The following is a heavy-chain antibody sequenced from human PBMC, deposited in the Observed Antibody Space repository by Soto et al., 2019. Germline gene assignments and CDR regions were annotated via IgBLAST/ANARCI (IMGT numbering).Heavy chain of an antibody. V-gene: IGHV5-51*01. CDR2: IYPRDSDT. CDR3: ARTFGGHLYSFDF. Sequence: PGESLKISCKGSGYSFTSYWIGWVRQMPGKGLEWMGIIYPRDSDTRYSPSFQGQVTISADKSINTAYLQWSSLKASDTAIYYCARTFGGHLYSFDFWGQGTLVTVSS. D-gene: IGHD3-16*01. CDR1: GYSFTSYW. J-gene: IGHJ4*02.